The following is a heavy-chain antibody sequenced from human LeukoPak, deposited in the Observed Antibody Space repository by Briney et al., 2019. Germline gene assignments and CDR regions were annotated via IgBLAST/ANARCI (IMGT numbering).Heavy chain of an antibody. CDR3: AKRYSSGWYYLDY. CDR2: IKEDGSEK. V-gene: IGHV3-7*02. D-gene: IGHD6-19*01. J-gene: IGHJ4*02. Sequence: GGSLRLSCTASGFTFSTYWMTWVRQAPGKGLEWVATIKEDGSEKYYVDSVKGRFSISRDNAQNSLDLQMNSLRGEDTAVYYCAKRYSSGWYYLDYWGQGTLVTVSS. CDR1: GFTFSTYW.